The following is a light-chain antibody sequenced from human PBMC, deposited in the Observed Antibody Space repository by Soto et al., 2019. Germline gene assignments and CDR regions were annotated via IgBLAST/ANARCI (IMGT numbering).Light chain of an antibody. J-gene: IGKJ1*01. CDR3: QQYDNWPWT. V-gene: IGKV3-15*01. Sequence: EIEMTQSPATLSLSPGERATLYCWASQSVSSNLAWYQQKPGQAPRLLIYGASTRVTGVPARFSGSGSGTEFILIISSLQSEDFAVYYCQQYDNWPWTFGQGTKVEIK. CDR1: QSVSSN. CDR2: GAS.